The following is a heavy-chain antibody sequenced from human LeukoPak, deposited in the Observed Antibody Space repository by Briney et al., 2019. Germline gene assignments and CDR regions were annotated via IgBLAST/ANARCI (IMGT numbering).Heavy chain of an antibody. Sequence: GESLKISCKGSGYRFTSYWISWVRPMPGKGLEWMGRIDPSDSYTNYSPSFEGHVTISADKSITTAFLQWSSLKASDTAMYYCARLSRDSSGWYHPGDYWGQGTLVTVSS. CDR1: GYRFTSYW. J-gene: IGHJ4*02. CDR2: IDPSDSYT. CDR3: ARLSRDSSGWYHPGDY. D-gene: IGHD6-19*01. V-gene: IGHV5-10-1*01.